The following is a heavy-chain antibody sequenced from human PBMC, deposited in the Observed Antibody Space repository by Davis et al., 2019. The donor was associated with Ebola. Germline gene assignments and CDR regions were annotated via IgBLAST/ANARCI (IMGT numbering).Heavy chain of an antibody. Sequence: PSETLSLTCTVSGGSISSYYWSWIRQPPGKGLEWIGYIYYSGSTNYNPSLKSRVTISVDTSKNQFSLKLSSVTAADTAVYYCARRGAYSSSLSHYYYYYYYMDVWGKGTTVTVSS. D-gene: IGHD6-6*01. CDR2: IYYSGST. CDR3: ARRGAYSSSLSHYYYYYYYMDV. V-gene: IGHV4-59*08. J-gene: IGHJ6*03. CDR1: GGSISSYY.